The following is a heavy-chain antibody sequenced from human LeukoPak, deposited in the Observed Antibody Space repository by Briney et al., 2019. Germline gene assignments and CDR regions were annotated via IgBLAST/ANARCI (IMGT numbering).Heavy chain of an antibody. CDR3: ASGSRYYYGSGSSFDY. Sequence: PSETLSLTCTVSGGSISSYYWSWIRQTPGKGLEWIGYIYYSGSTNYNPSLKSRVTISVDTSKNQFSLKLSSVTAADTAVYYCASGSRYYYGSGSSFDYWGQGTLVTVSS. CDR1: GGSISSYY. V-gene: IGHV4-59*08. J-gene: IGHJ4*02. D-gene: IGHD3-10*01. CDR2: IYYSGST.